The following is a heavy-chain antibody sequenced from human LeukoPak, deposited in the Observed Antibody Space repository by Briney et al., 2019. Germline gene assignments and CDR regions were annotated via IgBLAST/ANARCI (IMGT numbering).Heavy chain of an antibody. J-gene: IGHJ4*02. V-gene: IGHV3-21*01. D-gene: IGHD3-3*01. Sequence: PGGSLRLSCATNGFAFKTYSMSWVRQAPGKGLECVASISNSANYMYYLDSVKGRFTISRDNAKASLSLQMDSLRDEDTAVYFCARGLRFLDWVGDDLYYFDHWGQGVQVTVSS. CDR2: ISNSANYM. CDR1: GFAFKTYS. CDR3: ARGLRFLDWVGDDLYYFDH.